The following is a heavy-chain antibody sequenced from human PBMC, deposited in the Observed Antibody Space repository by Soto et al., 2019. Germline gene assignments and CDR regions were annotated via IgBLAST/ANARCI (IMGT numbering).Heavy chain of an antibody. Sequence: GGSLRLSCTGSGFTFGDYAMSWSRQAPGKGLEWVGVIRSKAYGETTDYAASVKGRFTIFRDDSKSIAYLQMSSLQTEDTGVYYCTKYTYTSRYSYFGMDVWGHGTTVTVSS. D-gene: IGHD2-15*01. CDR1: GFTFGDYA. V-gene: IGHV3-49*03. CDR2: IRSKAYGETT. CDR3: TKYTYTSRYSYFGMDV. J-gene: IGHJ6*02.